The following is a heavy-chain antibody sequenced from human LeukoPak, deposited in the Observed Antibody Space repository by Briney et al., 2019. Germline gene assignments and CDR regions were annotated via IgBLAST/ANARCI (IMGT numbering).Heavy chain of an antibody. J-gene: IGHJ4*02. D-gene: IGHD3-3*01. CDR3: ARDRGGAYDFWSGYYTGYFDY. V-gene: IGHV3-23*01. Sequence: GGSLRLSCAASGFTFNTYGMNWVRQAPGKGLEWVSAISGSGGSTYYADSVKGRFTISRDNSKNTLYLQMHSLRAEDTAVYYCARDRGGAYDFWSGYYTGYFDYWGQGTLVPVSS. CDR1: GFTFNTYG. CDR2: ISGSGGST.